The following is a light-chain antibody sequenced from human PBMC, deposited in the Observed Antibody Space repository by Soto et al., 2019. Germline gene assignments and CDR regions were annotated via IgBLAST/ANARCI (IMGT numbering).Light chain of an antibody. CDR3: SSYTTSSTV. Sequence: QSALTQPASVSGSPGQSITISCTGTSSDGGDYNYVSWYQQHPGKAPKLMIYEVSYRPSGVSNRFSGSKSGNTASLTISGLQAEDEADYYCSSYTTSSTVFGTGTKVTVL. V-gene: IGLV2-14*01. J-gene: IGLJ1*01. CDR2: EVS. CDR1: SSDGGDYNY.